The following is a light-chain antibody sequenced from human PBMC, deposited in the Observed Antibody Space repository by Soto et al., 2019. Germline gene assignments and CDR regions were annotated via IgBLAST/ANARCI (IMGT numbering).Light chain of an antibody. CDR1: QSVSSN. CDR3: QQYNNWPQT. Sequence: EIVMTQSPATLSVSPGERATLSCRASQSVSSNLAWYQQKPGQAPRLLIYGASTRATGISARFSGSGSGTEFTLTISSLQSEDFAVYDCQQYNNWPQTFGQGTKVEIK. CDR2: GAS. J-gene: IGKJ1*01. V-gene: IGKV3-15*01.